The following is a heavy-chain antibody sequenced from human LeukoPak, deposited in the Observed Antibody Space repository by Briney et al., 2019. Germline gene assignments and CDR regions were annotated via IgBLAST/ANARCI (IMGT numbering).Heavy chain of an antibody. V-gene: IGHV3-11*01. CDR1: RFTFRDYT. CDR3: ARGGYCHGDRCVITLDP. J-gene: IGHJ5*02. CDR2: ISNSGSDT. D-gene: IGHD2-15*01. Sequence: GGSLRLSCAASRFTFRDYTMTWIRQAPGKGLEWVSYISNSGSDTYSAESVRGRFSISRDNAKNSLYLQMNNLRAEDTAVYYCARGGYCHGDRCVITLDPWGPGTLVTVSS.